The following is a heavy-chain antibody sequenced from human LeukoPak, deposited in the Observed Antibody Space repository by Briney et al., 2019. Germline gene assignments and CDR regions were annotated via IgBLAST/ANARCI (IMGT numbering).Heavy chain of an antibody. V-gene: IGHV5-51*03. J-gene: IGHJ5*02. CDR2: MYPGDSDT. CDR3: ARSNYLINWFDP. D-gene: IGHD4-11*01. CDR1: GYSFSTYW. Sequence: GESLKISCRGSGYSFSTYWVGWVRQMPGKGLERMGIMYPGDSDTRYSPSFQGQVTISADKSISTAYLQWSSLKASDTAMYYCARSNYLINWFDPWGQGTLVTVSS.